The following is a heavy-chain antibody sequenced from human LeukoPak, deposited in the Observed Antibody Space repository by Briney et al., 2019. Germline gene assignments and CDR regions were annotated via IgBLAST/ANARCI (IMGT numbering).Heavy chain of an antibody. CDR3: ARGGATGGRATH. Sequence: GGSLRLSCAASGFTFSSFWMTWVRQAPGKGLECVAHIKEDGNGKDYVDSVKGRFTISRDNAKNSLFLQMNSLRAEDTAVYYCARGGATGGRATHWGQGTLVAVSS. J-gene: IGHJ4*02. V-gene: IGHV3-7*01. CDR1: GFTFSSFW. CDR2: IKEDGNGK. D-gene: IGHD1-26*01.